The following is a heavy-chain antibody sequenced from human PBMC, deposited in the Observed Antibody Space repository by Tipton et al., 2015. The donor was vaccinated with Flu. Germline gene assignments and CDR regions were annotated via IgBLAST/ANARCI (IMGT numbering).Heavy chain of an antibody. CDR1: GGSISSYY. Sequence: TLSLTCTVSGGSISSYYWSWIRQPPGKGLERIGYIYYSGSTNYNPSLKSRVTISVDTSKNQFSLKLSSVTAADTAVYYCARGSLGDYYYYGMDVWGQGTTVTVSS. CDR2: IYYSGST. CDR3: ARGSLGDYYYYGMDV. D-gene: IGHD3-16*01. V-gene: IGHV4-59*08. J-gene: IGHJ6*02.